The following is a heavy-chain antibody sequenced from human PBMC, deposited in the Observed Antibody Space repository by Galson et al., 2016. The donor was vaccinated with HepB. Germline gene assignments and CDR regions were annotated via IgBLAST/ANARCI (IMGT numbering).Heavy chain of an antibody. V-gene: IGHV4-59*01. CDR3: AKGLVVPAATFDY. D-gene: IGHD2-2*01. J-gene: IGHJ4*02. Sequence: SETLSLTCNVSGGSIRNYYWSWIRQPPGKGLEWIGHIFYSGSNNHNPSFKSRVTMSVDTSKNQFSLTLSSVTAADTAVYYCAKGLVVPAATFDYWGQGTLVTVSS. CDR2: IFYSGSN. CDR1: GGSIRNYY.